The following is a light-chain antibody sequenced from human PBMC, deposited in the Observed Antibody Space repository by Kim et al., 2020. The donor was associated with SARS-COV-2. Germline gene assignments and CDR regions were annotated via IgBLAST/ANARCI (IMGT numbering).Light chain of an antibody. J-gene: IGLJ2*01. CDR2: DVR. V-gene: IGLV2-14*03. CDR1: SRDVGSYNY. CDR3: SSYTSSSTLV. Sequence: GQSVTIACTGTSRDVGSYNYVSWYQQYPGKAPKLMIYDVRNRPSGVSNRFFGSKSANTASLTISGLQAEDEADYYCSSYTSSSTLVFGGGTQLTVL.